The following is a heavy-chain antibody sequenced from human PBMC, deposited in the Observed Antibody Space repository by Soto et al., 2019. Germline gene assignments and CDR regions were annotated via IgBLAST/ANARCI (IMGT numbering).Heavy chain of an antibody. CDR2: ISAYNGNT. D-gene: IGHD2-2*01. CDR1: GYTFTSYG. J-gene: IGHJ6*04. Sequence: ASVKVSCKASGYTFTSYGISWVRQAPGQGLEWMGWISAYNGNTNYAQKLQGRVTMTTDTSTSTAYMELRSLRSDDTAVYYCAREGFPYFSIPSCHSYYYYYGMDVWGKGTTVTVSS. V-gene: IGHV1-18*01. CDR3: AREGFPYFSIPSCHSYYYYYGMDV.